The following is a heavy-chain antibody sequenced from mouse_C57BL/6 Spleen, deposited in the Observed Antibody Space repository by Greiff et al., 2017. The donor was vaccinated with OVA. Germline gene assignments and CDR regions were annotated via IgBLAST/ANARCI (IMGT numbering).Heavy chain of an antibody. D-gene: IGHD1-1*01. V-gene: IGHV5-17*01. CDR1: GFTFSDYG. CDR2: ISSGSSTI. Sequence: EVKLVESGGGLVKPGGSLKLSCAASGFTFSDYGMHWVRQAPEKGLEWVAYISSGSSTIYYADTVKGRFTISRDNAKNTLFLQMTSLRSEDTAMYYCARRTNYYGSWAYAMDYWGQGTSVTVSS. J-gene: IGHJ4*01. CDR3: ARRTNYYGSWAYAMDY.